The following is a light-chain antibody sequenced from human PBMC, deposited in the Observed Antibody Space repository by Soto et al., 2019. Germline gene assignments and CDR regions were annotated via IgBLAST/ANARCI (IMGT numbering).Light chain of an antibody. V-gene: IGKV1-27*01. CDR2: AAS. CDR3: QKCKVAPFT. J-gene: IGKJ4*01. CDR1: QGIDNH. Sequence: DIQMTQFPSSLSASLGDRVTITCRASQGIDNHLAWYQQKPGKAPKLLIYAASTLHSGVPSRFTGSGSGTDFTLTISSLQPEDAATNYCQKCKVAPFTFGGGTKVEI.